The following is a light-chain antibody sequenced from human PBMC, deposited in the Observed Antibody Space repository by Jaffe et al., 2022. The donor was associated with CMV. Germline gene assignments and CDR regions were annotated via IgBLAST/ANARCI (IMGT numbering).Light chain of an antibody. Sequence: DTVLTQSPGTLSLSPGERATLSCRASRDISSSYIAWYQQKPGQAPRLVCYGAYGRATGIPDRFSVGASETDFTLTISRLEPEDVAVYYCQQNADSPGTFGQGTRVEIK. CDR1: RDISSSY. CDR2: GAY. V-gene: IGKV3-20*01. J-gene: IGKJ1*01. CDR3: QQNADSPGT.